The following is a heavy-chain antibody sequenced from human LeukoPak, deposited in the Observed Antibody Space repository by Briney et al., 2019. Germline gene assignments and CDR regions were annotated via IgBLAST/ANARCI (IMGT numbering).Heavy chain of an antibody. Sequence: PSETLSLTCTVSGGSISSSSYFWDWIRQPPGKGLEWIGTIFYSGSTSYNPSLKSRVTISVDTSKNQFSLKLSSVTAADTAVYYCARRPLGGQVNWFDPWGQGTLVTVSS. CDR1: GGSISSSSYF. D-gene: IGHD3-16*01. CDR3: ARRPLGGQVNWFDP. V-gene: IGHV4-39*01. CDR2: IFYSGST. J-gene: IGHJ5*02.